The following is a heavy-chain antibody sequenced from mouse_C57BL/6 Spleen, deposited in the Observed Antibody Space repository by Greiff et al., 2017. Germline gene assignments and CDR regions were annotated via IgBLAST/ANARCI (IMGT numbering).Heavy chain of an antibody. CDR3: ARVGHSNYFFDY. Sequence: EVQLVESEGGLVQPGSSMKLSCTASGFTFSDYYMAWVRQVPEKGLEWVANINYDGSSTYYLDSLKSRFIISRDNAKNILYLQMSSLKSEDTATYYCARVGHSNYFFDYWGQGTTLTVSS. D-gene: IGHD2-5*01. CDR2: INYDGSST. CDR1: GFTFSDYY. J-gene: IGHJ2*01. V-gene: IGHV5-16*01.